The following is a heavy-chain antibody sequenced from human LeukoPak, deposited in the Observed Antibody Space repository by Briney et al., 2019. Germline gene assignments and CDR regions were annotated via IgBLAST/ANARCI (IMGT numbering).Heavy chain of an antibody. V-gene: IGHV4-34*01. CDR3: ARAIKYCSGGSCYNWFDP. CDR1: GGSFSGYY. Sequence: PSETLSLTCAVYGGSFSGYYWSWIRQPPGKGLEWIGEINHSGSTNDNPSLKSRVTISVDTSKNQFSLKLSSVTAADTAVYYCARAIKYCSGGSCYNWFDPWGQGTLVTVS. J-gene: IGHJ5*02. D-gene: IGHD2-15*01. CDR2: INHSGST.